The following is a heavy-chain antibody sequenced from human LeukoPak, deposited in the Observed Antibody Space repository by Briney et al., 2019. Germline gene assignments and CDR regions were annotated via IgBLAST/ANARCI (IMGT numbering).Heavy chain of an antibody. J-gene: IGHJ4*02. V-gene: IGHV5-51*01. CDR1: GYSFSSYW. D-gene: IGHD2-2*01. CDR3: ARYVYCSSTSCWGDYFDY. CDR2: IYPGDSDT. Sequence: GESLKISCKGSGYSFSSYWIGWVRQMPGKGLEWMGIIYPGDSDTRYSPSFQGQITISADKSISTAYLQWSSLKASDTAMYYCARYVYCSSTSCWGDYFDYWGQGTLVTVSS.